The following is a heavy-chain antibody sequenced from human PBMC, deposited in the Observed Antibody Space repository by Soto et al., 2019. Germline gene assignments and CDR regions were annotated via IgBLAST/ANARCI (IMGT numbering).Heavy chain of an antibody. CDR1: GYSFMNYW. D-gene: IGHD3-10*01. CDR3: ARYYGSGIDGLDV. V-gene: IGHV5-10-1*01. Sequence: PGESLKISCKDSGYSFMNYWFIWVRQVPGKGLEWMGTIDPSDSDTNYSPSFQGHVTISADKSISTAYLQWSSLKASDTAMYYCARYYGSGIDGLDVWGQGTTVTVSS. CDR2: IDPSDSDT. J-gene: IGHJ6*02.